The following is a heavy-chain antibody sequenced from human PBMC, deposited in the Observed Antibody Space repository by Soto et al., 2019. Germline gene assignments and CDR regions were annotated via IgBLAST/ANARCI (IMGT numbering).Heavy chain of an antibody. V-gene: IGHV1-69*13. CDR3: ASWYYYDSSGYNYYYGMDV. J-gene: IGHJ6*02. D-gene: IGHD3-22*01. Sequence: GASVKVSCKASRGTFSSYAISRVRPAPGQGLEWMGGIIPIFSTANYAQKFQGRVTITADESTSTDYMELSSLRSEDTAVYYCASWYYYDSSGYNYYYGMDVWGQGTTVTVSS. CDR2: IIPIFSTA. CDR1: RGTFSSYA.